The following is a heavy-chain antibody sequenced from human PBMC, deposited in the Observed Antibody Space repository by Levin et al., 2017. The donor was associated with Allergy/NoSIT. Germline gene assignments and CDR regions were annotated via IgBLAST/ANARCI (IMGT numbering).Heavy chain of an antibody. J-gene: IGHJ4*02. V-gene: IGHV3-7*01. CDR1: GFTFSAHW. CDR2: INQDGSVT. D-gene: IGHD6-6*01. Sequence: SCAASGFTFSAHWMIWVRQAPGKGLEYLANINQDGSVTNYVGSVKGRFTVSRDNTKNSLYLQMNGLRAEDTGVYYCARYTRSSTPVYWGQGTLVTVSS. CDR3: ARYTRSSTPVY.